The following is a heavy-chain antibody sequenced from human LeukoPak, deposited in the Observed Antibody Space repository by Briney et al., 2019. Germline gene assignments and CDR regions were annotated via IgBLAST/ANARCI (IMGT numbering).Heavy chain of an antibody. D-gene: IGHD3-3*01. Sequence: SETLSLTCTVSGGSISSSSYSWGWIRQPPGKGLEWIGSIYYSGSTSYNPSLKSRVTILVDTSKNQFSLKLSSVTAADTAVYYCAREFCDFWSGYCGFDYWGQGTLVTVSS. J-gene: IGHJ4*02. CDR1: GGSISSSSYS. V-gene: IGHV4-39*07. CDR2: IYYSGST. CDR3: AREFCDFWSGYCGFDY.